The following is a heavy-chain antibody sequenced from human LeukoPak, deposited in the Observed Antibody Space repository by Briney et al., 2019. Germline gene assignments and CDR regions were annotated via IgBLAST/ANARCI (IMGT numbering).Heavy chain of an antibody. CDR3: ARGGPGDRSGYYSSFDY. CDR2: ISSNGGST. V-gene: IGHV3-64*04. CDR1: GFTFSSYA. J-gene: IGHJ4*02. Sequence: GGSLRLSCSASGFTFSSYAMHWVRQAPGKGLEYVSAISSNGGSTYYADSVKGRFTIYRDNSKNTLYIQMNSLRADDTAMYYCARGGPGDRSGYYSSFDYWGQGTLVTVSS. D-gene: IGHD3-3*01.